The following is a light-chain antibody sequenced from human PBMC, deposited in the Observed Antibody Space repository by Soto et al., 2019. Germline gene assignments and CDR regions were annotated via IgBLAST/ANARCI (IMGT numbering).Light chain of an antibody. CDR1: QSVSSNY. V-gene: IGKV3-20*01. CDR2: GAS. J-gene: IGKJ1*01. CDR3: QQSGISPWT. Sequence: EIVLTQSPGTLSLSAGDRATLSCRASQSVSSNYLAWYQQKPGQTPRLLIYGASSRATGIPDRFSGSGSGTDFTLTISRLEPEDLAVYYCQQSGISPWTFGQGTKVEIK.